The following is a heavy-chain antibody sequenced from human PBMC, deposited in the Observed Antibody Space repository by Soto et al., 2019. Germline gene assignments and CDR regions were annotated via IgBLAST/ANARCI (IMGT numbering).Heavy chain of an antibody. Sequence: GGSLRLSCAASGFRFSRYSMNWVRQAPGKGLEWVSSISSTSSYIYYGDSMKGRSTISRDNAKNSLYLQMNSLRDEDTAVYYCVRGEGDVDLSLWGQGTLVTSPQ. CDR1: GFRFSRYS. CDR2: ISSTSSYI. V-gene: IGHV3-21*06. CDR3: VRGEGDVDLSL. D-gene: IGHD3-16*01. J-gene: IGHJ4*02.